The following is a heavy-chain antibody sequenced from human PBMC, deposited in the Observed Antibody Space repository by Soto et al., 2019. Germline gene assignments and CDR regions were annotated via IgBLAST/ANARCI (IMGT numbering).Heavy chain of an antibody. CDR3: ATDREY. J-gene: IGHJ4*02. D-gene: IGHD3-22*01. CDR1: GFTFSNYW. CDR2: IHTDGSNI. Sequence: EVHLVESGGGLVQPGGSLRLSCAASGFTFSNYWMHWVRQAPGKGLVWVSRIHTDGSNINYADSVKGRFTISRDNAKNTLYLQMNSLRAEDTAVYYWATDREYWGQGTLVTVSS. V-gene: IGHV3-74*01.